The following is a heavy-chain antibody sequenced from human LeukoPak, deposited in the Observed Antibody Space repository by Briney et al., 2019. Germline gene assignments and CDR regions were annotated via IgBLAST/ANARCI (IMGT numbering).Heavy chain of an antibody. V-gene: IGHV3-9*01. CDR1: GFTFDDYA. Sequence: PGGSLRLSCAASGFTFDDYAMHWVRQAPGKGLEWVSGISWNSGSMGYADSVKGRFTISRDNAKNSLYLQMNSLRAEDTALYYCAKDRGSLLWFGELLLWGQGTLVTVSS. D-gene: IGHD3-10*01. CDR3: AKDRGSLLWFGELLL. J-gene: IGHJ4*02. CDR2: ISWNSGSM.